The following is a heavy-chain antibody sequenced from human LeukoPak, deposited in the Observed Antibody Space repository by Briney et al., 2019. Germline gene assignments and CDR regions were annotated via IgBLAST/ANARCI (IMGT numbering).Heavy chain of an antibody. CDR3: ARVGVVGAADY. CDR1: GFTVSSNY. Sequence: PGGSLRLSCAASGFTVSSNYMSWVRQAPGKGLEWVSSISSSSSYIYYADSVKGRFTISRDNAKNSLYLQMNSLRAEDTAVYYCARVGVVGAADYWGQGTLVTVSS. J-gene: IGHJ4*02. V-gene: IGHV3-21*01. CDR2: ISSSSSYI. D-gene: IGHD1-26*01.